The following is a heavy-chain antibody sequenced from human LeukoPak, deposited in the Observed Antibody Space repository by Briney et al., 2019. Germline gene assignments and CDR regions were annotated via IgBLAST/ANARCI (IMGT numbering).Heavy chain of an antibody. J-gene: IGHJ4*02. D-gene: IGHD6-13*01. V-gene: IGHV3-11*04. CDR2: ISSSGSTI. CDR1: GFTFSDYC. Sequence: PGGSLRLSCAASGFTFSDYCMSWIRQAPGKGLEWVSYISSSGSTIYYADSVKGRFTISRDNAKNSLYLQMNSLRAEDTAVYYCARGQQLVAYYFDYWGQGTLVTVSS. CDR3: ARGQQLVAYYFDY.